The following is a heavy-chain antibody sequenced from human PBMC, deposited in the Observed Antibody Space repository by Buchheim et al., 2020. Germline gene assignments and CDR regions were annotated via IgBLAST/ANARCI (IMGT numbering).Heavy chain of an antibody. D-gene: IGHD3-3*01. CDR1: GYTFSSYW. CDR3: AREDSSHFGHGPLDF. Sequence: EVQLVQTGTVVKKSGDSLRISCEASGYTFSSYWIAWVRHKPGKGLEWLGTVYPGDSDAKYGPSFQGQVTISVDKSLRTAYLGISSLEASDTAIYYCAREDSSHFGHGPLDFWGQGTL. J-gene: IGHJ4*02. CDR2: VYPGDSDA. V-gene: IGHV5-51*01.